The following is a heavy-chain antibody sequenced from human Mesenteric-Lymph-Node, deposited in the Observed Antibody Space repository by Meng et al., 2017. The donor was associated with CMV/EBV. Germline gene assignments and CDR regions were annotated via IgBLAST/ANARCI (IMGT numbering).Heavy chain of an antibody. CDR1: GFTFSSYA. J-gene: IGHJ4*02. V-gene: IGHV3-23*01. D-gene: IGHD1-26*01. CDR3: ARDKGWAFDY. CDR2: ISGSGGST. Sequence: ETLSLTCAASGFTFSSYAMSWVRQAPGKGLEWVSAISGSGGSTYYADSVKGRFTISRDNSKNTLYLQMNSLRAEDTAVYYCARDKGWAFDYWGQGTLVTVSS.